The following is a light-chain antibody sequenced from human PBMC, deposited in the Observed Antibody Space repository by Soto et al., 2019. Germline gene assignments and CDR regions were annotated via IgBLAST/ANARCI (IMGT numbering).Light chain of an antibody. J-gene: IGLJ1*01. CDR3: SSKTSSSSPFV. Sequence: QSVLTQPPSASGSPGQSVTISCTGTKSDIGVYDFVSWYQHHPGKAPRLIIYEVVQRPSGVPDRFSGSKSGNTASLTISGLQADDEGDYYCSSKTSSSSPFVFGTGTKVTVL. V-gene: IGLV2-8*01. CDR1: KSDIGVYDF. CDR2: EVV.